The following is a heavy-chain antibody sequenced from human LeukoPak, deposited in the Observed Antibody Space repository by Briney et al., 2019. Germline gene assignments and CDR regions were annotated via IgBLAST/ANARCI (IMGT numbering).Heavy chain of an antibody. CDR3: AKESGAHYYMDV. CDR1: GFTFSSYA. CDR2: ISYDGSNK. V-gene: IGHV3-30*04. Sequence: GGSLRLSCAASGFTFSSYAMHWVRQAPGKGLEWVAVISYDGSNKYYADSVKGRFTISRDNSKNTLYLQMNSLRAEDTAVYYCAKESGAHYYMDVWGKGTTVTVSS. D-gene: IGHD1-26*01. J-gene: IGHJ6*03.